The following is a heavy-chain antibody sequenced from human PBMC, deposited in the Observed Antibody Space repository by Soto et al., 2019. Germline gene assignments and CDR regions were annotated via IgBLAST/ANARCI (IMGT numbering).Heavy chain of an antibody. CDR2: IYYSGST. J-gene: IGHJ6*03. CDR3: ARLEREIHYYYYYMDV. V-gene: IGHV4-59*08. Sequence: SETLSLTCTVSGGSISSYYWSWIRQPPGKGPEWIGYIYYSGSTNYNPSLKSRVTISVDTSKNQFSLKLSSVTAADTAVYYCARLEREIHYYYYYMDVWGKGTTVTVSS. CDR1: GGSISSYY.